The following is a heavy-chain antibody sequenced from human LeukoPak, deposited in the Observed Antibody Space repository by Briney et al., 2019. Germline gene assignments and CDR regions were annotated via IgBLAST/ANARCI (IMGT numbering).Heavy chain of an antibody. J-gene: IGHJ3*02. D-gene: IGHD4-17*01. Sequence: GGSLRLSCAASGFTFSDYYMSWIRQAPGKGLEWVSYISSSGSTIYYADSVKGRFTISRDNAKNSLYLQMNSLRAEDTAVYYCAKDYGDYVDAFDIWGQGTMVTVSS. CDR1: GFTFSDYY. CDR3: AKDYGDYVDAFDI. V-gene: IGHV3-11*01. CDR2: ISSSGSTI.